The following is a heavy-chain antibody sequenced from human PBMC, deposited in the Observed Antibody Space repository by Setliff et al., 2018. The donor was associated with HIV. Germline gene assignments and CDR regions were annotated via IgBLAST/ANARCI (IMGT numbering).Heavy chain of an antibody. CDR1: GGSTNNYY. J-gene: IGHJ4*02. Sequence: KPSETLSLTCAVSGGSTNNYYLTWIRQPPGKGLEWIGSVPNGGDTNYNPSLKSRVSLSLDTSKTQFSLKLTSVTAADTAVYYCARATYTTLFGVLMGGGLQYWGPGTLVTVSS. CDR3: ARATYTTLFGVLMGGGLQY. D-gene: IGHD3-3*01. V-gene: IGHV4-59*01. CDR2: VPNGGDT.